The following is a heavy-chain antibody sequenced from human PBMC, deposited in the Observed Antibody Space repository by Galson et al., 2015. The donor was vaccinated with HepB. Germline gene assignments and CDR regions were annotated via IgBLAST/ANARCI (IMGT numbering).Heavy chain of an antibody. Sequence: SLRLSCAASGFTFSSYGMHWVRQAPGKGLQWLSLISSDINTKNYADSVKGRFSVSRDNSRDTVYLQMNGLRPEDTAVYFCASDLDGSGSFYNMLAYWGQGIMVTVSS. CDR3: ASDLDGSGSFYNMLAY. CDR1: GFTFSSYG. V-gene: IGHV3-30*19. J-gene: IGHJ4*02. D-gene: IGHD3-10*01. CDR2: ISSDINTK.